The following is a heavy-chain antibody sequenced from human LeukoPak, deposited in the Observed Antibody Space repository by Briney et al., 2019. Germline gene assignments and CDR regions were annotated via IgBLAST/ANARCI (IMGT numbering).Heavy chain of an antibody. CDR1: GVTLSSDA. D-gene: IGHD6-19*01. V-gene: IGHV1-69*04. CDR3: ASAAPCASGCSPDP. J-gene: IGHJ5*02. CDR2: TIPILGIA. Sequence: ASVKVSCKASGVTLSSDAISCVSQAPGQGLEWMGRTIPILGIANYAQKFQGRVTITADKSTSTAYMELSSLRSEDTAVYYCASAAPCASGCSPDPWGQGTLVTVSS.